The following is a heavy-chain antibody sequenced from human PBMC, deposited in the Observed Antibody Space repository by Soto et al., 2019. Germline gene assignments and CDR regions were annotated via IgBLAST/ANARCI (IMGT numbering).Heavy chain of an antibody. Sequence: SETLSLTCTVSGCSISSSSYFWGWVRQPPGKGLEWIGYIYYSGSTNYNPSLKSRVTISVDTSKNQFSLKLSSVTAADTAVYYCAREWTRNWFDPWGQGTLVTVSS. CDR3: AREWTRNWFDP. CDR2: IYYSGST. V-gene: IGHV4-61*01. CDR1: GCSISSSSYF. J-gene: IGHJ5*02.